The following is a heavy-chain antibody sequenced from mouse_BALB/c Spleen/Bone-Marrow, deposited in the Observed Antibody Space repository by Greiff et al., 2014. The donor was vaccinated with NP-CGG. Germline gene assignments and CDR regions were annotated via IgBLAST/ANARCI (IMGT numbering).Heavy chain of an antibody. CDR2: IYPGDGDT. D-gene: IGHD2-10*02. V-gene: IGHV1-80*01. Sequence: QVQLKQSGAELVRPGSSVKISCKASGYAFSSYWMNWVKQRPGQGLEWIGQIYPGDGDTNYNGKFKGKATLTADKSFSTAYMQLSSLTSEDSAVYFCARQYGNYFDYWGQGTTLTVSS. CDR1: GYAFSSYW. J-gene: IGHJ2*01. CDR3: ARQYGNYFDY.